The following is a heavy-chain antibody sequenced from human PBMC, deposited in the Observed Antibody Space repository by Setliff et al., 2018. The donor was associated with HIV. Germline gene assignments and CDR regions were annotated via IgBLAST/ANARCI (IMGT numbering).Heavy chain of an antibody. CDR2: ISGYNGNT. V-gene: IGHV1-18*01. CDR3: ARDWWELPALDC. Sequence: ASVKVSCKASGSTFTSYGISWVRQAPGQGLEWMGWISGYNGNTNYAQNLQGRVTMTTDTSTSTAYMELRSLRSDDTAVYYCARDWWELPALDCWGQGTRVTVSS. J-gene: IGHJ4*02. CDR1: GSTFTSYG. D-gene: IGHD2-15*01.